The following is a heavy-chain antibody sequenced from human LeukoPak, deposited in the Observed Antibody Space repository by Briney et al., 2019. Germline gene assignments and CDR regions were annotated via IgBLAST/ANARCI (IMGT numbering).Heavy chain of an antibody. CDR1: GFTFSNVW. CDR3: VTDLVIKGYFDY. CDR2: IRRKTDGETT. V-gene: IGHV3-15*01. Sequence: GGSLRLSCAASGFTFSNVWMSWVRQVPGKGLEWVGRIRRKTDGETTDHAAPVKGRFTISRDDSKNTLYLQMNSLKTEDTAVYHCVTDLVIKGYFDYWGQGALVTVSS. J-gene: IGHJ4*02. D-gene: IGHD2-21*01.